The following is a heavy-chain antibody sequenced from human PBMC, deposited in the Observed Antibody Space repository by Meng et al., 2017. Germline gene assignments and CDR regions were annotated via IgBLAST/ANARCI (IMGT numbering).Heavy chain of an antibody. CDR3: HSGWYQAGDDY. CDR2: SIPIFGTA. D-gene: IGHD6-19*01. J-gene: IGHJ4*02. V-gene: IGHV1-69*06. Sequence: QGQLVQAGAEVKEPGSPGKVSCKASGGPFSSYAISWVRQAPGQGLEWMGGSIPIFGTANYAQKFQGRVTITADKSTSTAYMELSSLRSEDTAVYYCHSGWYQAGDDYWGQGTLVTVSS. CDR1: GGPFSSYA.